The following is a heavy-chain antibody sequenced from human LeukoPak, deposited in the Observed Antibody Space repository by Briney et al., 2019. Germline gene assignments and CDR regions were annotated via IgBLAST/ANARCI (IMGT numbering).Heavy chain of an antibody. CDR3: ASIAAAGLDAFDI. D-gene: IGHD6-13*01. Sequence: GGSLRLSCAASGFTFSSYWMSWVRQAPGKGLEWVANIKQDGSEKYYVDSVKGRFTTSRDNAKNSLYLQMNSLRAEDTAVYYCASIAAAGLDAFDIWGQGTMVTVSS. CDR1: GFTFSSYW. J-gene: IGHJ3*02. CDR2: IKQDGSEK. V-gene: IGHV3-7*03.